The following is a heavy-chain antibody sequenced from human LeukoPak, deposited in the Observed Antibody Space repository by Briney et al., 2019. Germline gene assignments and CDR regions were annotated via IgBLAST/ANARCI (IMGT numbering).Heavy chain of an antibody. CDR2: IWYDGSNK. CDR1: GFTFSSYG. V-gene: IGHV3-33*01. D-gene: IGHD4-23*01. CDR3: ATADYGGNCGFTY. J-gene: IGHJ4*02. Sequence: AGSLRLSCAASGFTFSSYGMHWVRQAPGKGLEWVAVIWYDGSNKYYADSVKGRFTISRDNSKNTLYLQMNSLRAEDTAVYYCATADYGGNCGFTYWGQGTLVTVSS.